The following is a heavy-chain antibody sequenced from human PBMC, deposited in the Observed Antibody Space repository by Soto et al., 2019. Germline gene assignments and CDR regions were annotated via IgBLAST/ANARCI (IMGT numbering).Heavy chain of an antibody. CDR1: GGPVSSGSFY. Sequence: SETLSLTCTVSGGPVSSGSFYWSWIRQPPGKGLEWIAYIYNNGGTNSNPSLKSRVTISVDTSKNQFSLKLSSVTAADTAVYYCASAPYDRSGYTWFDYWGQGTPVTVSS. CDR3: ASAPYDRSGYTWFDY. CDR2: IYNNGGT. J-gene: IGHJ4*02. V-gene: IGHV4-61*01. D-gene: IGHD3-22*01.